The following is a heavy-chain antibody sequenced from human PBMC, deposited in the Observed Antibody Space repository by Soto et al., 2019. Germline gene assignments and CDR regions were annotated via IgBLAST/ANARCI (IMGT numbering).Heavy chain of an antibody. CDR2: IKPDAGVA. Sequence: EVQLVESGGGLVLPGGALRLSGAAYGVIVSTHWMTWARQGQEKGLEWLATIKPDAGVAYYADSVKGRFTISRDNAKNSLYLQMNSLSDYDAAVYYCANDGGGHFGYWGQGTLVTVSS. V-gene: IGHV3-7*01. CDR1: GVIVSTHW. CDR3: ANDGGGHFGY. J-gene: IGHJ4*01.